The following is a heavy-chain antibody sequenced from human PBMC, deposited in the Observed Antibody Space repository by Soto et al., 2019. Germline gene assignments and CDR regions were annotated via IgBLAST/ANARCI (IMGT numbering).Heavy chain of an antibody. CDR2: INHSGST. V-gene: IGHV4-34*01. Sequence: TCAVYGGSFSGYYWSWIRQPPGKGLEWIGEINHSGSTNYNPSLKSRVTISVDTSKNQFSLKLSSVTAADTAVYYCARYSSSPSGWFDPWGQGTLVTVSS. D-gene: IGHD6-13*01. CDR1: GGSFSGYY. J-gene: IGHJ5*02. CDR3: ARYSSSPSGWFDP.